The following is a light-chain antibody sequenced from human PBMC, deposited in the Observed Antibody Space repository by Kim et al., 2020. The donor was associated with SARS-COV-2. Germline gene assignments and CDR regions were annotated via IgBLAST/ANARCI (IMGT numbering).Light chain of an antibody. CDR3: QQYNNWPPTYT. CDR1: QSVSSN. CDR2: GAS. Sequence: PGERATLSCRASQSVSSNLAWYQQKPGQAPRLLIYGASTRATGIPARFSGSGSGTEFTLTISSLQSEDFAVYYCQQYNNWPPTYTFGQGTKLEI. V-gene: IGKV3-15*01. J-gene: IGKJ2*01.